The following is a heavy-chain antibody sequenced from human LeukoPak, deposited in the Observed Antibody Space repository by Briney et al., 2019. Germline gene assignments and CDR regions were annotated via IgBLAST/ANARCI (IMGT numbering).Heavy chain of an antibody. V-gene: IGHV4-30-2*01. Sequence: EASQTLSLTCAVSGGSISSGGYSWSWIRQPPGKGLEWIGYIYHSGSTYYNPSLKSRVTISVDRSKNQFSLKLSSVTAADTAVYYCASQFYGYGVAPGPFLDYWGQGTLVTVSS. CDR2: IYHSGST. J-gene: IGHJ4*02. CDR1: GGSISSGGYS. D-gene: IGHD5-18*01. CDR3: ASQFYGYGVAPGPFLDY.